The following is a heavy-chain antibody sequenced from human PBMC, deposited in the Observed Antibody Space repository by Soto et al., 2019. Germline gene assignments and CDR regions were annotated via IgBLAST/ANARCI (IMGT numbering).Heavy chain of an antibody. J-gene: IGHJ3*02. CDR1: GETVNMSW. Sequence: PGGSLRLSCAASGETVNMSWMSGVRQAPGKGLEWVANIKPDGSEKYCVDSVKGRFTISRDNGKNSLYLHLISLRAEDTAVYYCARGPIWGHGTMVTVSS. CDR3: ARGPI. CDR2: IKPDGSEK. V-gene: IGHV3-7*01.